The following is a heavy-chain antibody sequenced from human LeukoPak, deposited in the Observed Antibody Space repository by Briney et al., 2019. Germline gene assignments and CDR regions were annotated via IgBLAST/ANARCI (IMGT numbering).Heavy chain of an antibody. CDR3: ARVDSYCSGEGCYYYYGMDV. J-gene: IGHJ6*02. Sequence: GGSLRLSCAASGFTFSTYWMSWVRLAPGKGLAWVANIKQDGSEKYYVDSMKGRFTISRDNAKNSLYLQMNSLRAEDTAVYYCARVDSYCSGEGCYYYYGMDVWGQGTTVTVSS. V-gene: IGHV3-7*01. CDR2: IKQDGSEK. CDR1: GFTFSTYW. D-gene: IGHD2-15*01.